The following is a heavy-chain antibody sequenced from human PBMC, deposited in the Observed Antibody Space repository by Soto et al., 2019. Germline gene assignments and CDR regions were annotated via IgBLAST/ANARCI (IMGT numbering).Heavy chain of an antibody. CDR2: IIPIFGTA. D-gene: IGHD1-1*01. CDR3: ARGNYQIYGMDV. Sequence: SVKVSCKASGGTFSSYAISWVRQAPGQGLEWMGGIIPIFGTANYAQKFQGRVKITADKSTSTAYMELSSLRSEDTAVYYCARGNYQIYGMDVWGQGTTVTVSS. V-gene: IGHV1-69*06. CDR1: GGTFSSYA. J-gene: IGHJ6*02.